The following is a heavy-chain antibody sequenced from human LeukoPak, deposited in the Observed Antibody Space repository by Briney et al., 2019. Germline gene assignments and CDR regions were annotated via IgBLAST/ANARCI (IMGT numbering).Heavy chain of an antibody. CDR2: IYSGGST. V-gene: IGHV3-66*01. J-gene: IGHJ6*02. CDR1: GFTVSSNY. Sequence: GGSLRLSCAASGFTVSSNYMSWVRQTPGKGLEWVSVIYSGGSTYYADSVKGRFTISRDNSKNTLYLQMNSLRAEDTAVYYCARRGCSSTSCYANYYDYGMDVWGQGTTVNVSS. CDR3: ARRGCSSTSCYANYYDYGMDV. D-gene: IGHD2-2*01.